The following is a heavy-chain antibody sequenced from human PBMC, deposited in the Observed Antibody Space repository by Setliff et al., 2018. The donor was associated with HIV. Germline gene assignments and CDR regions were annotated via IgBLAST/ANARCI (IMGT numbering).Heavy chain of an antibody. J-gene: IGHJ4*02. Sequence: SGPTLVNPTQTLTLTCTFSGFSLTTSGIRVTWVRQPPGKALEWLARIDWEDDKFYSTSLKTGLTISKDTSKNQVVLTMTSMGPLDTATYFCARTYGSASKLDYWGPGTLVTVSS. V-gene: IGHV2-70*04. CDR3: ARTYGSASKLDY. CDR1: GFSLTTSGIR. CDR2: IDWEDDK. D-gene: IGHD3-10*01.